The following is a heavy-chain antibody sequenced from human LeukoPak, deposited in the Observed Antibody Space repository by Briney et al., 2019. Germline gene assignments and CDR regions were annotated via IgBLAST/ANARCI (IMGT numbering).Heavy chain of an antibody. CDR1: GYTFTSYD. CDR3: ARDWSRDDFWSGYYMDV. Sequence: SVKVSCKASGYTFTSYDINWVRQATGQGLEWMGGIIPIFGTEDYAQKFQSRVTITADESTSTAYMELSSLRSEDTAVYYCARDWSRDDFWSGYYMDVWGKGTTVTVSS. CDR2: IIPIFGTE. V-gene: IGHV1-69*13. J-gene: IGHJ6*03. D-gene: IGHD3-3*01.